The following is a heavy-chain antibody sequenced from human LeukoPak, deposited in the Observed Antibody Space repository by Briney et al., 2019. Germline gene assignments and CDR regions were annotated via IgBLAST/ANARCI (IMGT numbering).Heavy chain of an antibody. Sequence: SETLSLTCTVSGGSISSGGYYWSWIRQHPGKGLEWIGYIYYSGSTYYNPSLKSRVTISVDTSKNQFSLKLSSVTAADTAVYYCARDTRWVIGYYCYGMDVWGQGTTVTVSS. CDR1: GGSISSGGYY. CDR3: ARDTRWVIGYYCYGMDV. D-gene: IGHD3-16*02. V-gene: IGHV4-31*03. J-gene: IGHJ6*02. CDR2: IYYSGST.